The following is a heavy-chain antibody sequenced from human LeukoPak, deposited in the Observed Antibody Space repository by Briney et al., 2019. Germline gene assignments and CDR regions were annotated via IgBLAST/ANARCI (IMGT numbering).Heavy chain of an antibody. Sequence: PGRSLRLSCAASGLTFSSYGMHGVRQAPGKGLEGVAVISYDGSNKYYADSVKGRFTISRDNSKNTLYLQMNSLRAEDTAVYYCAKQRGDYGSGSYSLYYYYGMDVWGQGTTVTVSS. CDR1: GLTFSSYG. CDR2: ISYDGSNK. J-gene: IGHJ6*02. V-gene: IGHV3-30*18. D-gene: IGHD3-10*01. CDR3: AKQRGDYGSGSYSLYYYYGMDV.